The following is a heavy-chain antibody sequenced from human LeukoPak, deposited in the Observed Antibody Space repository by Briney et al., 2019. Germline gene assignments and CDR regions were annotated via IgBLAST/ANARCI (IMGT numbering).Heavy chain of an antibody. CDR2: ISGNSGST. J-gene: IGHJ3*02. CDR1: GFTFSNYA. V-gene: IGHV3-23*01. D-gene: IGHD2-2*01. CDR3: AKDVVVVPAANDAFDI. Sequence: GGSLRLSCAVSGFTFSNYAMIWVRQAPGKGLEWLSAISGNSGSTYYADSVKGRFTISRDNSKNTLYLQMNSLRAEDTAVYYCAKDVVVVPAANDAFDIWGQGTMVTVSS.